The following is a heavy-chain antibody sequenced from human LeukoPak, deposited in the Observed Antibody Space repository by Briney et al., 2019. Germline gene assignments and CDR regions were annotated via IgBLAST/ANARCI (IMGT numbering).Heavy chain of an antibody. CDR3: ARGPPPDLDY. Sequence: SETLSLTCTVSGASISSYYWSWIRQPAGKGLEWIGRIHPGVSTNYNPSLKSRVTLSADTSKNEFSLKLSSVTAADTAVYYCARGPPPDLDYWGRGTLVTVSS. J-gene: IGHJ4*02. V-gene: IGHV4-4*07. CDR2: IHPGVST. CDR1: GASISSYY.